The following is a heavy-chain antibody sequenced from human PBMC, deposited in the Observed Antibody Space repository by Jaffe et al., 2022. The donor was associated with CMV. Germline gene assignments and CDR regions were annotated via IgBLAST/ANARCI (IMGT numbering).Heavy chain of an antibody. CDR1: GFTFSSYG. CDR3: AKDRYYGSGSYYYYGMDV. CDR2: ISYDGSNK. J-gene: IGHJ6*02. Sequence: QVQLVESGGGVVQPGRSLRLSCAASGFTFSSYGMHWVRQAPGKGLEWVAVISYDGSNKYYADSVKGRFTISRDNSKNTLYLQMNSLRAEDTAVYYCAKDRYYGSGSYYYYGMDVWGQGTTVTVSS. D-gene: IGHD3-10*01. V-gene: IGHV3-30*18.